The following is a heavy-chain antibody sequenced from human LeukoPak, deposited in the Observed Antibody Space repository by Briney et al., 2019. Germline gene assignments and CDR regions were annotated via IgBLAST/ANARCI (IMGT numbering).Heavy chain of an antibody. CDR1: GGSISSYY. J-gene: IGHJ3*02. CDR2: IYYSGST. V-gene: IGHV4-59*08. Sequence: PSGTLSLTCTVSGGSISSYYWSWIRLPPGKGLEWIGYIYYSGSTNYNPSLKSRVTMSVDTSKNQFSLKLSSVTAADTAVYYCVRHGQTSQANWGGHDAFAIWGQGTLVTVSS. CDR3: VRHGQTSQANWGGHDAFAI. D-gene: IGHD7-27*01.